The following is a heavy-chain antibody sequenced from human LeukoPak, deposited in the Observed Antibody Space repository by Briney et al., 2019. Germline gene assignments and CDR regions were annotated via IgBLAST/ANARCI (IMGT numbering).Heavy chain of an antibody. CDR3: ARERVEDTKIGMDV. CDR1: GFTFSSYA. Sequence: GGSLRLSCAASGFTFSSYAMHWVRQAPGKGLEWVAVISYDGSNKYYADSVKGRFTISRDNSKNTLYLQMNSLRAEDTAVYYCARERVEDTKIGMDVGGQGTTVTVS. J-gene: IGHJ6*02. D-gene: IGHD5-18*01. CDR2: ISYDGSNK. V-gene: IGHV3-30-3*01.